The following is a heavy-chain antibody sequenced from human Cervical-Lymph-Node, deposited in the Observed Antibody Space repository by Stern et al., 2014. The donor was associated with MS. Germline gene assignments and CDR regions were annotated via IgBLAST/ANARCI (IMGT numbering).Heavy chain of an antibody. D-gene: IGHD2-2*01. V-gene: IGHV3-48*02. J-gene: IGHJ5*02. CDR1: GFTFSNYN. CDR3: ASKYCSRRTCSGFDP. CDR2: ISSSGTTI. Sequence: EVQLVESGGSLVQPGGSLRISCAASGFTFSNYNMNWVRQAPGKGLEWVAYISSSGTTIYYADTVKGRFTISRDNAKNSLYLQMNGLTDEDTAVYYCASKYCSRRTCSGFDPWGQGTLVTVSS.